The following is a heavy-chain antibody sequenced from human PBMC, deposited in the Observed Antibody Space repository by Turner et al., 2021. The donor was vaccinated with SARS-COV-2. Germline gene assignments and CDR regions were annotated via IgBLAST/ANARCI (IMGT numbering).Heavy chain of an antibody. J-gene: IGHJ4*02. CDR2: INAGNGNT. D-gene: IGHD4-17*01. Sequence: QVQLVQSGAEVKKPGASVKVSCKASGYIFTTYAIHWVRQAPGQSLEWMGWINAGNGNTKYSQRLQGRVTITRDTSASTAYMELSSLRFEDTAVYYCARDGGAAPYGDYADWGQGTLVTVSS. CDR3: ARDGGAAPYGDYAD. V-gene: IGHV1-3*01. CDR1: GYIFTTYA.